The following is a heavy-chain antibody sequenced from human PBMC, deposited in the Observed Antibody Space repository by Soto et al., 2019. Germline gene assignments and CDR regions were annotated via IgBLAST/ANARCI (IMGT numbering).Heavy chain of an antibody. CDR2: IYYSGST. V-gene: IGHV4-39*01. CDR1: GGSISSSSYY. CDR3: ARHNYNPQYYYYYMDV. Sequence: QLQLQESGPGLVKPSETLSLTCTVSGGSISSSSYYWGWIRQPPGKGLEWIGSIYYSGSTYYNPSLKSRVTISVDTSKNQFSLKLSSVTAADTAVYYCARHNYNPQYYYYYMDVWGKGTTVTVSS. J-gene: IGHJ6*03. D-gene: IGHD1-20*01.